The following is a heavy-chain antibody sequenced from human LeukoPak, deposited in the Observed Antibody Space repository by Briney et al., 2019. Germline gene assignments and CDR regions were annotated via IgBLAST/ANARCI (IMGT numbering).Heavy chain of an antibody. CDR3: ASSSSGWYYYFDY. D-gene: IGHD6-19*01. V-gene: IGHV5-51*01. CDR2: IYPGDSDT. Sequence: GESLKISCKDSGHSFTTYWIAWVRQTPGKGLEWMGIIYPGDSDTRYSPSFQGQVTISVDKSISTAYLQWSSLKASDTAMYYCASSSSGWYYYFDYWGQGTLVTVSS. CDR1: GHSFTTYW. J-gene: IGHJ4*02.